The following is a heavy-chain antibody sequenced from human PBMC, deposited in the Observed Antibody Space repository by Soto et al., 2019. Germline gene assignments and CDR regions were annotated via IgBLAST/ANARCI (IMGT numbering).Heavy chain of an antibody. J-gene: IGHJ4*02. CDR1: GGSISSSNW. Sequence: PSETLSLTCAVSGGSISSSNWWSWVRQPPGKGLEWIGEIYHSGSTTYNPSLKSRVNISLDKSKNQFSLKLSSVTAADTAVYYCARVGYGYSSSWFRGPFDYWGQGTLVTVSS. CDR2: IYHSGST. CDR3: ARVGYGYSSSWFRGPFDY. V-gene: IGHV4-4*02. D-gene: IGHD6-13*01.